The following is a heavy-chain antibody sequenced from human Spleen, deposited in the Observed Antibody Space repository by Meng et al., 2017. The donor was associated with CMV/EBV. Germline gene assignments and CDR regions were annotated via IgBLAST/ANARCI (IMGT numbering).Heavy chain of an antibody. CDR3: AIASFVELSGFDP. CDR2: ISAYNGNT. CDR1: GYTFTSYG. Sequence: NASGYTFTSYGISWVRQAPGQGLEWMGWISAYNGNTNYAQKLQGRVTMTTDTSTSTAYMELSSLRSEDTAVYYCAIASFVELSGFDPWGPGTLVTVSS. J-gene: IGHJ5*02. D-gene: IGHD3-10*01. V-gene: IGHV1-18*01.